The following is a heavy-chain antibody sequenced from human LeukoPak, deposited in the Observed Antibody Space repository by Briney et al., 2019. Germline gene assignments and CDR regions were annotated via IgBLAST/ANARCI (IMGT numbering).Heavy chain of an antibody. CDR1: GFTFSSYA. D-gene: IGHD2/OR15-2a*01. J-gene: IGHJ4*02. CDR3: TSFYETN. V-gene: IGHV3-74*01. CDR2: VNSDGSAT. Sequence: GGSLRLSCAASGFTFSSYAMSWVRQAPGKGLVWVSHVNSDGSATSYADSVKGRFTISRDNAKNTVYLHMNSLRVEDTAVYYCTSFYETNWGQGTLVTVSS.